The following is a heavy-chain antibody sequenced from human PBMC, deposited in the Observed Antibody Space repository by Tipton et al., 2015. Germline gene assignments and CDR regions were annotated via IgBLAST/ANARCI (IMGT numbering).Heavy chain of an antibody. Sequence: TLSLTCTVSGGSISRYYWSWIRQAPGGGLEWIGYIYYSGSTNYNPSLKSRVTISVDTSKNQFSLKLSSVIAADTAMYYCARARGRHGGLFDSWGQGTLVTVSS. CDR3: ARARGRHGGLFDS. D-gene: IGHD4-23*01. CDR2: IYYSGST. CDR1: GGSISRYY. J-gene: IGHJ4*02. V-gene: IGHV4-59*01.